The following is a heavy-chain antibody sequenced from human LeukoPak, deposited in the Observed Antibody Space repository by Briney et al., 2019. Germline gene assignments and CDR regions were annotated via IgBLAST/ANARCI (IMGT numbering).Heavy chain of an antibody. V-gene: IGHV4-34*01. CDR3: ARGRFGDC. CDR2: ITHSGST. Sequence: SETLSLTCAVYGGSFSDYYWSWIRQPPGKRLEWIGEITHSGSTNYNPSLQSRVTMSVDTSKKQFSLRLSSVTAADTAVYYCARGRFGDCWGQGTLVTVST. D-gene: IGHD3-10*01. J-gene: IGHJ4*02. CDR1: GGSFSDYY.